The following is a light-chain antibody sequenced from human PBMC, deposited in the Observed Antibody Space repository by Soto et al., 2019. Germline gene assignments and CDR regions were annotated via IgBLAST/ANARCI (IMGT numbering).Light chain of an antibody. CDR3: QQSSNSPRT. J-gene: IGKJ2*01. CDR1: QSVSSY. CDR2: DAY. V-gene: IGKV3-11*01. Sequence: EIVLTQSPATLSLSPGEIATLSCSASQSVSSYLAWYQQKPGQAPRLLIYDAYNRDTGIPARFSGSGSGTDFTLTISSLEPEDFAVYYCQQSSNSPRTFGQGTKLEIK.